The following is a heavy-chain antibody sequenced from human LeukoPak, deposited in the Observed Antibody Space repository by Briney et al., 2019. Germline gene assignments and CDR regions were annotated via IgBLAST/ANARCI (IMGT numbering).Heavy chain of an antibody. CDR3: ARGYYDTSAYSNPFDF. V-gene: IGHV4-30-2*01. CDR2: IYHSGST. CDR1: GGSISSGGYS. Sequence: SETLSLTCAVSGGSISSGGYSWSWIRQPPGKGLEWIGYIYHSGSTYYNPSLKSRVTISVDTSKNQFSLKLSSVTAADTAVYFCARGYYDTSAYSNPFDFWGQGTLVTVSS. J-gene: IGHJ4*02. D-gene: IGHD3-22*01.